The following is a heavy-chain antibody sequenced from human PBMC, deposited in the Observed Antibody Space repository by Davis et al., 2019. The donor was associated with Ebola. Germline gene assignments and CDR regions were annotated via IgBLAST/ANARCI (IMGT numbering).Heavy chain of an antibody. V-gene: IGHV1-18*01. J-gene: IGHJ4*02. CDR3: AREVWDY. CDR2: ISAYNGHT. Sequence: AASVKVSCKASGYTFTSYAMNWVRQAPGQGLEWMGWISAYNGHTKYAQKVQDRVTMTTDTTTSTAYMELRRLRSDDTAVYYCAREVWDYWGQGSLVTVSS. D-gene: IGHD3-16*01. CDR1: GYTFTSYA.